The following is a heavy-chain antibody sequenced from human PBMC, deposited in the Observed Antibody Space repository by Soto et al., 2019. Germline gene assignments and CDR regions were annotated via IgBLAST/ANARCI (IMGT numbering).Heavy chain of an antibody. V-gene: IGHV3-30*18. CDR3: AKDPWSNGLYYFDY. D-gene: IGHD2-8*01. CDR1: RLNFRSYG. Sequence: GGSLRLSCVASRLNFRSYGMHWVRQAPGKGLEWVALISYDGSNKYYGDSVKGRFTISRDNSKNTLYLEMNSLRVEDTAVYFCAKDPWSNGLYYFDYWGQGTLVTVSS. J-gene: IGHJ4*02. CDR2: ISYDGSNK.